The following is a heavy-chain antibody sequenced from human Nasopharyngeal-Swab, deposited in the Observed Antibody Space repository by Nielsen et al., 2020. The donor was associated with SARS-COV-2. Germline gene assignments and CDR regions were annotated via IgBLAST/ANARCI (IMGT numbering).Heavy chain of an antibody. CDR3: ARLSPDTYLGYYYYGMDV. J-gene: IGHJ6*02. Sequence: SETLSLTCAVYGGSFSDGSFSGSYWSWIRQPPGKGLEWIGYIYYSGSTNYNPSLKSRVTISVDTSKNQFSLKLSSVTAADTAVYYCARLSPDTYLGYYYYGMDVWGQGTTVTVSS. CDR2: IYYSGST. V-gene: IGHV4-61*08. CDR1: GGSFSDGSFSGSY. D-gene: IGHD3-3*02.